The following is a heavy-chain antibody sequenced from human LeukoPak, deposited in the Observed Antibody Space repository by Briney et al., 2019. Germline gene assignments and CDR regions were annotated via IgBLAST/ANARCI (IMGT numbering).Heavy chain of an antibody. CDR2: ISYDGSNK. Sequence: GRSLRLSCAASGFTFSSYAMHRVRQAPGKGLEWVAVISYDGSNKYYADSVKGRFTISRDNSKNTLYLQMNSLRAEDTAVYYCAKLGGQEVYNYYVGVWGKGTTVAVSS. V-gene: IGHV3-30*07. CDR3: AKLGGQEVYNYYVGV. J-gene: IGHJ6*03. CDR1: GFTFSSYA. D-gene: IGHD3-16*01.